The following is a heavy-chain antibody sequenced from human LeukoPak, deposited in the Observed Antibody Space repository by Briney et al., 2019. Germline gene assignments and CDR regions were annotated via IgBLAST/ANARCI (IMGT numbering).Heavy chain of an antibody. V-gene: IGHV4-4*07. J-gene: IGHJ6*03. CDR3: ARIAGDFGTKYYYYYMDA. CDR2: IYTSGST. D-gene: IGHD2-21*01. Sequence: PSETLSLTCTVSGGSISSYYWSWIRQPAGKGLEWIGRIYTSGSTNYNPSLKSRVTMSVDTSKNQFSLKLSSVTAADTAVYYCARIAGDFGTKYYYYYMDAWGKGTTVTVSS. CDR1: GGSISSYY.